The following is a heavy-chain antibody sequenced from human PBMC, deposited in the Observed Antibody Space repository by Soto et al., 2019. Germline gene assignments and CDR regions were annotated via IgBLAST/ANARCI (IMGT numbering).Heavy chain of an antibody. V-gene: IGHV3-30*18. Sequence: VKLVESGGGVVQPGGSLRLSCAASGFTFNIYGMHWVRQAPDKGLEWVALISYDGSNQYYADSVKGRFTISRDNAKNTLFLQMNSVRADDTAVYYCAKDQASGKGSLDSWGQGTLVTVSS. CDR1: GFTFNIYG. CDR3: AKDQASGKGSLDS. J-gene: IGHJ4*02. CDR2: ISYDGSNQ.